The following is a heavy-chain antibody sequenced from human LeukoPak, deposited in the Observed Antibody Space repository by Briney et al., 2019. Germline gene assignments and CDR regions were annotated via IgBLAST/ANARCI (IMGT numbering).Heavy chain of an antibody. V-gene: IGHV3-30*02. CDR1: GFTFSSYG. D-gene: IGHD6-13*01. J-gene: IGHJ6*03. CDR3: AKLPHPGIAAAGSVYYYYMDV. CDR2: IRYDGSNK. Sequence: GGSLRLSCAASGFTFSSYGMHWVRQAPGKGLEWVAFIRYDGSNKYYADSVKGRFTISRDNSKNTLYLQMNSLRAEDTAVYYCAKLPHPGIAAAGSVYYYYMDVWGKGTTVTISS.